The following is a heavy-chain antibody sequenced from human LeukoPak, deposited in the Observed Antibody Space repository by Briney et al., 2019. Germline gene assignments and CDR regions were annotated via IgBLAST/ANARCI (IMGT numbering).Heavy chain of an antibody. J-gene: IGHJ4*02. CDR3: ARGSDYGDYYFDY. V-gene: IGHV4-34*01. Sequence: SETLSLTCAVYGGSFSGYYWSWIRQPPGKGLEWIGETNHSGSTNYNPSLKSRVTISVDTSKNQFSLKLSSVTAADTAVYYCARGSDYGDYYFDYWGQGTLVTVSS. D-gene: IGHD4-17*01. CDR1: GGSFSGYY. CDR2: TNHSGST.